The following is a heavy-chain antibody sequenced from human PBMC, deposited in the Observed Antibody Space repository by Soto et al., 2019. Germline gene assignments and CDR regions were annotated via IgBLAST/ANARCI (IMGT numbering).Heavy chain of an antibody. Sequence: SVKVSCKASGFTFTSSAVQWVRQARGQRLEWIGWIVVGSGNTNYAQKFQERVTITRDMSTSTAYMELSSLRSEDTAVYYCAAQYCSGGSCYSDYWGQGTLVTVSS. CDR2: IVVGSGNT. J-gene: IGHJ4*02. D-gene: IGHD2-15*01. CDR3: AAQYCSGGSCYSDY. CDR1: GFTFTSSA. V-gene: IGHV1-58*01.